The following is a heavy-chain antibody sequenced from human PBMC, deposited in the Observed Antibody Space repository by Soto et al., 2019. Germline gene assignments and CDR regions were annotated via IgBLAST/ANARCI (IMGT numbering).Heavy chain of an antibody. CDR3: ARDYGDYREGPDY. CDR1: GYTFTGYF. J-gene: IGHJ4*02. V-gene: IGHV1-2*02. D-gene: IGHD4-17*01. Sequence: ASVKVSCKASGYTFTGYFMHWVRQAPGQGLEWMGWINPNSGGTNFAQKFQGRVTMTRDTSISTAYMELSRLRSDDTAVYYCARDYGDYREGPDYWGQGXLVTVYS. CDR2: INPNSGGT.